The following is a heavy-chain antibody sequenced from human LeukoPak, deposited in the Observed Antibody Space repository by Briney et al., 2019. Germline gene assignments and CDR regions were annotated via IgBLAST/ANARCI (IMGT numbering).Heavy chain of an antibody. D-gene: IGHD3-10*01. CDR3: ARGTLWFGDYDY. J-gene: IGHJ4*02. V-gene: IGHV1-8*01. Sequence: ASVKVSCKASGYTFTSYDINWVRQATGQGLEWMGWMNPNSGNTGYAQKFQGRVTMTRNTSISTAYMELSSLRSEDTAVCYCARGTLWFGDYDYWGQGTLVTVSS. CDR1: GYTFTSYD. CDR2: MNPNSGNT.